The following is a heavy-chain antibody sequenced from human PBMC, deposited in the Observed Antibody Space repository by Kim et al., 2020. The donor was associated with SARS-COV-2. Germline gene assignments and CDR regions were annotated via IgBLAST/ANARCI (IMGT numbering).Heavy chain of an antibody. D-gene: IGHD2-8*02. CDR2: INHSGST. Sequence: SQTLSLTCAVYGGSFSDYTWTWIRQPPGKGLEWIGEINHSGSTNLSPSLKSRITISVDTSKSQFSLRLKSMTATVAAVYYCARGRAGVVPSPVLGLGPYYHYYAMDVWGRGTPVAVSS. V-gene: IGHV4-34*01. J-gene: IGHJ6*02. CDR3: ARGRAGVVPSPVLGLGPYYHYYAMDV. CDR1: GGSFSDYT.